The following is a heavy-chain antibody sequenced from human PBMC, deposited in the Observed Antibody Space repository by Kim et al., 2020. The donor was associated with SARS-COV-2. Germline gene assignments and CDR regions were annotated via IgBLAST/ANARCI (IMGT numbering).Heavy chain of an antibody. J-gene: IGHJ2*01. CDR2: IGSGADT. D-gene: IGHD2-8*01. V-gene: IGHV3-13*01. Sequence: GGSLRLSCAASGFTFSTYDFHWVRQAKGKGLEWVSAIGSGADTYYADSVKGRFTISRENGKNSVYLQMNSLRTGDTAVYYCAREVLCTTASCHLGYIGYLDLWGRGTLVTVS. CDR1: GFTFSTYD. CDR3: AREVLCTTASCHLGYIGYLDL.